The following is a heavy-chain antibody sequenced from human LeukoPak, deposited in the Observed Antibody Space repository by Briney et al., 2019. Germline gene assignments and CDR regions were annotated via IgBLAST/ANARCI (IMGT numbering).Heavy chain of an antibody. CDR2: IKSDGKT. CDR3: ARAPSEIGGYYPEYFRH. Sequence: VGSLRLSSAASGFSFNSYWMHWVRQAPGKGLVWVSRIKSDGKTNYADSVKGRFTNSRDNAKNTLSLQMNSLRAEDTSVYYCARAPSEIGGYYPEYFRHWGQGTLVTVSS. D-gene: IGHD3-22*01. J-gene: IGHJ1*01. CDR1: GFSFNSYW. V-gene: IGHV3-74*01.